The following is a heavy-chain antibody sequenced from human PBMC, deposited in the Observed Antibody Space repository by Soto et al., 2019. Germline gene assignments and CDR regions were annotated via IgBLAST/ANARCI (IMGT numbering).Heavy chain of an antibody. V-gene: IGHV3-30-3*01. Sequence: GGSLRLSCAASGFTFSSYAMHWVRQAPGKGLEWVAVISYDGSNKYYADSVKGRFTISRDNSKNTLYLQMNSLRAEDTAVYYCAREIEERQWLVRDDYYYYYGMDVWGQGTTVTVSS. CDR2: ISYDGSNK. J-gene: IGHJ6*02. CDR3: AREIEERQWLVRDDYYYYYGMDV. D-gene: IGHD6-19*01. CDR1: GFTFSSYA.